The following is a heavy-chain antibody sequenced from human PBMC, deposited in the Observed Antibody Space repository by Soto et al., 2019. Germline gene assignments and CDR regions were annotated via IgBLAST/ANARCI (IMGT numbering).Heavy chain of an antibody. Sequence: PSETLSLTCTVSGGSISSRGYYWGWIRQPPGKGLEWIGNIYYSGRTFYNPSLKSRVTMSVGTSKNQFSLKLSSVTAADTAVYYCATQESSSAAYSYGMDVWGEGTTVTVSS. J-gene: IGHJ6*04. D-gene: IGHD6-6*01. V-gene: IGHV4-39*01. CDR3: ATQESSSAAYSYGMDV. CDR2: IYYSGRT. CDR1: GGSISSRGYY.